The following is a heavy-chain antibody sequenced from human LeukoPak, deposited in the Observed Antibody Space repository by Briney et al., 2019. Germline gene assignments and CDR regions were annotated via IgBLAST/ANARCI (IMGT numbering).Heavy chain of an antibody. V-gene: IGHV1-8*01. CDR2: MNPNSGNT. CDR3: ARVGSGWTYYYYYYMGV. D-gene: IGHD6-19*01. Sequence: ASVKVSCKASGYTFTSYDINWVRQATGQGLEWMGWMNPNSGNTGYAQKFQGRVTMTRNTSISTAYMELSSLRSEDTAVYYCARVGSGWTYYYYYYMGVWGKGTTVTVSS. CDR1: GYTFTSYD. J-gene: IGHJ6*03.